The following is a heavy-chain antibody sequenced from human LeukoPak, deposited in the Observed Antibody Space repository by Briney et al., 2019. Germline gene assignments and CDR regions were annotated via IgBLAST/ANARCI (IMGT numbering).Heavy chain of an antibody. J-gene: IGHJ4*02. CDR2: IYYSGST. CDR1: GGSISSGVYY. CDR3: ARGRDGYRAAHFDY. V-gene: IGHV4-31*11. Sequence: SETLSLTCAVSGGSISSGVYYWSWIRQHPGKGLEWIGYIYYSGSTFYNPSLKSRVTISVDTSKNQFSLKLSSVSAADTAVYYCARGRDGYRAAHFDYWGQGTLVTVSS. D-gene: IGHD5-24*01.